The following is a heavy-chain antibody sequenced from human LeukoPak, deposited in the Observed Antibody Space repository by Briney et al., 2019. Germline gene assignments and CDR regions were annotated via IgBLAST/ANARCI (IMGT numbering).Heavy chain of an antibody. V-gene: IGHV1-69*05. CDR3: ARIGSQNSSPFDY. J-gene: IGHJ4*02. CDR2: IIPIFGTA. CDR1: GGTFSSYA. Sequence: SVKVSCKASGGTFSSYAISWVRQAPGQGLEWMGRIIPIFGTANYAPKFQGRVTITTDESTSTAYMELSSLRSEDTAVYYCARIGSQNSSPFDYWGQGTLVTVSS. D-gene: IGHD3-10*01.